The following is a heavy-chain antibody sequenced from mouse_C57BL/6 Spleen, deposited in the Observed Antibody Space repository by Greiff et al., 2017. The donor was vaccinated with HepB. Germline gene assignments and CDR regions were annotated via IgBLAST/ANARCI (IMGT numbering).Heavy chain of an antibody. CDR2: ILPGSGST. CDR1: GYTFTGYW. Sequence: LQESGAELMKPGASVKLSCKATGYTFTGYWIEWVKQRPGHGLEWIGEILPGSGSTNHNEKFKGKATFTADTSSNTAYMQLSSLTTEDSSIYYCARGDGYGAWFAYWGQGTLVTVSA. CDR3: ARGDGYGAWFAY. D-gene: IGHD2-3*01. V-gene: IGHV1-9*01. J-gene: IGHJ3*01.